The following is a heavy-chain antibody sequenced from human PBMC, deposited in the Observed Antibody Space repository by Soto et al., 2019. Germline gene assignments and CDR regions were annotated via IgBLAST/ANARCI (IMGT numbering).Heavy chain of an antibody. CDR2: ISYDGSNK. CDR3: AKGPAYCGGDCYFDY. CDR1: GFTFSSYG. Sequence: QVQLVESGGGVVQPGRSLRLSCAASGFTFSSYGMHWVRQAPGKGLEWVAVISYDGSNKYYADSVKGRFTISRDNSKNTLYLQMNSLRAEDTAVYYCAKGPAYCGGDCYFDYGGQGTLVTVSS. V-gene: IGHV3-30*18. D-gene: IGHD2-21*02. J-gene: IGHJ4*02.